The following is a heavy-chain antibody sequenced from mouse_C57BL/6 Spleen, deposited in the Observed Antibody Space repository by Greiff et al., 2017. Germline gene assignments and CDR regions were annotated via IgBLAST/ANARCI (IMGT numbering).Heavy chain of an antibody. CDR1: GYAFSSYW. CDR3: ARGDYYGSSFSY. Sequence: VQLQQSGAELVKPGASVKISCKASGYAFSSYWMNWVKQRPGKGLEWIGQIYPGDGDTNYNGKFKGKATLTADKSSSTAYMQLSSLTSEDSAVYFCARGDYYGSSFSYWGQGTTLTVSS. CDR2: IYPGDGDT. J-gene: IGHJ2*01. V-gene: IGHV1-80*01. D-gene: IGHD1-1*01.